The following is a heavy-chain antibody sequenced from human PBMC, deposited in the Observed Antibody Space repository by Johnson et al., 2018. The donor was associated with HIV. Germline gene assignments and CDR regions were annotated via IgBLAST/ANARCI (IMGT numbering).Heavy chain of an antibody. Sequence: QVQLVESGGGVVQPGRSLRVSCGTSGFTFSSFDMHWVRQAPGKGLEWVAVISYDGSNKYYADSVKGRFTISRDNSKNTLYLQMNSLRPEDTAVYYCARSSGYYGTDAFDIWGQGTMVTVSS. V-gene: IGHV3-30*03. D-gene: IGHD3-22*01. CDR1: GFTFSSFD. CDR3: ARSSGYYGTDAFDI. CDR2: ISYDGSNK. J-gene: IGHJ3*02.